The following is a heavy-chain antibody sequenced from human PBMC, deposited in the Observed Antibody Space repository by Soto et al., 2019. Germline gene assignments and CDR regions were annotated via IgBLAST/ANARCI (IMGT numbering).Heavy chain of an antibody. V-gene: IGHV1-69*13. CDR1: GGTFSSYA. J-gene: IGHJ6*02. CDR3: ASRGITMVRGVMNNYYYGMDV. D-gene: IGHD3-10*01. CDR2: IIPIFGTA. Sequence: GALVKVSGKASGGTFSSYAISWVRQAPGQGLEWMGGIIPIFGTANYAQKFQGRVTITADESTSTACMELSSLRSEDTAVYYCASRGITMVRGVMNNYYYGMDVWGQGTTVTVSS.